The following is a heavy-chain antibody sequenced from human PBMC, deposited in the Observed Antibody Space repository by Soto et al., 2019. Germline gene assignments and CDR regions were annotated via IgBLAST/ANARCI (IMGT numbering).Heavy chain of an antibody. J-gene: IGHJ6*02. V-gene: IGHV4-4*02. CDR3: ESSSGWWRLDV. Sequence: QVQLQESGPGLVKPSETLSLTCGVSGDSINNGFWWTWVRQPPGKGLEWIGEKHHSGSTNYNLSLKSRVTISLGKSKHQFSLNLSSVTAADTAVYFCESSSGWWRLDVWGQGTTVTVSS. CDR1: GDSINNGFW. D-gene: IGHD6-19*01. CDR2: KHHSGST.